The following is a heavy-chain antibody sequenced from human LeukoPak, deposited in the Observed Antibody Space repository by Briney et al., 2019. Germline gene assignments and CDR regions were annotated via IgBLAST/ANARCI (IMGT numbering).Heavy chain of an antibody. CDR2: ISYSGET. Sequence: TASQTLSLTCTVSGVSIASRGFSWTWIRQPPGKGLEWIGCISYSGETSSNPSLKTRLSISSDASKNQFFLKMMSVTAADTAVYYCVRDVLVTSSPDAFDIWGQGTTVTVSS. D-gene: IGHD2-21*02. V-gene: IGHV4-31*03. CDR3: VRDVLVTSSPDAFDI. CDR1: GVSIASRGFS. J-gene: IGHJ3*02.